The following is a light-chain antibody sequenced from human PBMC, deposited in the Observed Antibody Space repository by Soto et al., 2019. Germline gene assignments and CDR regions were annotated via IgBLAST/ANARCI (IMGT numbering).Light chain of an antibody. CDR3: SSYTSSSTLLNV. J-gene: IGLJ1*01. V-gene: IGLV2-14*01. CDR1: SSDVGGYNY. Sequence: SVLTQPASVSGSPGQSITISCTGTSSDVGGYNYVSWYQQHPGKAPKLMIYDVSNRPSGVSNRFSGSKSGNTASLTISGLQAEDEADYYCSSYTSSSTLLNVFGTGTKVTVL. CDR2: DVS.